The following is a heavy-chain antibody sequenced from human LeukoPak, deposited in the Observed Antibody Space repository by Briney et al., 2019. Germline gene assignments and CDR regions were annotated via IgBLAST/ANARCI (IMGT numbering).Heavy chain of an antibody. D-gene: IGHD2-2*01. CDR1: GASISSSSYY. Sequence: SETLSLTCTVSGASISSSSYYWGWIRQPSGKGLEWIGSVYYGEKTYYNPSLKSQVSISVDTSKNLFSLTLTSVTAADTAVYYCAISTTSKTYYMEVWGKGTTVTVSS. CDR3: AISTTSKTYYMEV. J-gene: IGHJ6*03. V-gene: IGHV4-39*07. CDR2: VYYGEKT.